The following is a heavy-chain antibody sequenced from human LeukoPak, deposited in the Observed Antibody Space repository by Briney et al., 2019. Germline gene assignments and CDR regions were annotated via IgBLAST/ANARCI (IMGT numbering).Heavy chain of an antibody. Sequence: SETLSLTCTVSGGSISSYYWSWIRQPPGKGLEWIGYVYYSGSTNYNPSLKSRVTISVDTSKNQFSLKLNSVTAADTAVYYCARYGGSPSNYFDYWGQGTLVTVSS. CDR2: VYYSGST. CDR3: ARYGGSPSNYFDY. J-gene: IGHJ4*02. CDR1: GGSISSYY. D-gene: IGHD1-26*01. V-gene: IGHV4-59*08.